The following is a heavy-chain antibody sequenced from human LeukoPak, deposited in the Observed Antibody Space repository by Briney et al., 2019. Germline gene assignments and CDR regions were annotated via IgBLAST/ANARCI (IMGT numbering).Heavy chain of an antibody. D-gene: IGHD3-9*01. Sequence: NASETLSLTCTVSGRSISSYYWSWIRQPPGKGLEWIWYIYYSGSTNYNPSLKSRVTISVDTSKNQFSLKLSSVTAADTAVYYCARDGLLTGYYWYYFDYWGQGTLVTVYS. CDR1: GRSISSYY. J-gene: IGHJ4*02. CDR3: ARDGLLTGYYWYYFDY. CDR2: IYYSGST. V-gene: IGHV4-59*01.